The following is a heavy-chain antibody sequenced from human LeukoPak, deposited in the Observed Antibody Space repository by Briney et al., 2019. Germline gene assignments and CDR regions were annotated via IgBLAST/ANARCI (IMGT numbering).Heavy chain of an antibody. J-gene: IGHJ4*02. V-gene: IGHV4-59*08. D-gene: IGHD1-1*01. CDR1: GGSISSYY. CDR3: VRHGTQKYVADY. CDR2: VSYSGST. Sequence: SETLSLTCTVSGGSISSYYWSWIRQPPGKGLEWIGYVSYSGSTNYNPSLKSRVTISVDTSKNQFSLKLSSVTAPDTAVYYCVRHGTQKYVADYWGQGTLVTVSS.